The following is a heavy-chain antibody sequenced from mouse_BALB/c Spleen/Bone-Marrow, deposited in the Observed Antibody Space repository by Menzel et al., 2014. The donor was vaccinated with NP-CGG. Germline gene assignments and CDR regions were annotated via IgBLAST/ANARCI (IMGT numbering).Heavy chain of an antibody. D-gene: IGHD2-5*01. CDR2: ISNGGNYT. CDR1: GFTFSDYA. Sequence: VMLVESGGALVKPGGSLKLSCAASGFTFSDYAMSWVRQSPEKRLEWVAEISNGGNYTYYPDTVTGRFTISRDNAKNTLYLEMSSLRSEDTAMYYCSRNSNYSFDFWGQGTTLTVSS. V-gene: IGHV5-9-4*01. CDR3: SRNSNYSFDF. J-gene: IGHJ2*01.